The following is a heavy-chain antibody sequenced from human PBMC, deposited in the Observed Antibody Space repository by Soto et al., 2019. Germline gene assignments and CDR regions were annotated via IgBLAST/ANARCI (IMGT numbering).Heavy chain of an antibody. CDR2: IQYSGST. J-gene: IGHJ4*02. V-gene: IGHV4-59*08. Sequence: SETLSLTCTVSGGSISGYYWSWIRRPPGMGLEWIGYIQYSGSTNYNPSLETRVSISVDTSRKQSSLKLTSVTAADTAVYYCARHRTATPDYVFDYWGQGTLVTVSS. D-gene: IGHD4-17*01. CDR3: ARHRTATPDYVFDY. CDR1: GGSISGYY.